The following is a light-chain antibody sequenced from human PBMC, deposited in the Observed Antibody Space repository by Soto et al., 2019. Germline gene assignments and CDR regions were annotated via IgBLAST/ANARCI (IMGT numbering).Light chain of an antibody. V-gene: IGKV1-5*01. Sequence: DIQMTQSPSTVSASVGDGVTITCRASQSISTWLAWYQQKPGKAPNLLIYDASTLESGGPSGFSGSGSGTEFTLTISSLQPDDSATYYCQQRTNWSWTFGQGTKVEIK. CDR1: QSISTW. CDR3: QQRTNWSWT. J-gene: IGKJ1*01. CDR2: DAS.